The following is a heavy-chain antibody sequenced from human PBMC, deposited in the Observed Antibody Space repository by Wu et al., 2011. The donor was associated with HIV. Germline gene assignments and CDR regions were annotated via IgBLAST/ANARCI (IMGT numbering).Heavy chain of an antibody. Sequence: QVQLVQSGAEVKKPGASVTVSCRASGYIFTLYGISWVRQAPGQGLEWVGWISAYNGDTKNAQQLQGRVTMTTDTPTSTAYVELRNLRSDDTAVYYCARDDYHGDFWGQGTLVAVSS. CDR1: GYIFTLYG. D-gene: IGHD4-11*01. CDR3: ARDDYHGDF. J-gene: IGHJ4*02. V-gene: IGHV1-18*01. CDR2: ISAYNGDT.